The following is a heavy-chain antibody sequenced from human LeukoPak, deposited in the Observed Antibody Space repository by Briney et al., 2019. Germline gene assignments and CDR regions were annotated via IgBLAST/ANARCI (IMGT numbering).Heavy chain of an antibody. V-gene: IGHV4-39*07. Sequence: PSETLSLTCTVSGGSISSSSYYWGWIRQPPGKGLEWIRSIYYSGSTYYNPSLKSRVTISVDTSKNQFSLKLSSVTAADTAVYYCARGLLLGYWGQGTLVTVSS. D-gene: IGHD2-21*01. CDR2: IYYSGST. CDR3: ARGLLLGY. J-gene: IGHJ4*02. CDR1: GGSISSSSYY.